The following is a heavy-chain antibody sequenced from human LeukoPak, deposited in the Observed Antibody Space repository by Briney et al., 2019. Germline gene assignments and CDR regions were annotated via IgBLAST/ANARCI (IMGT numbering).Heavy chain of an antibody. CDR1: GGSISSSNW. V-gene: IGHV4-4*02. CDR3: ARGWYRPKRPGINPSYGMDV. D-gene: IGHD6-13*01. J-gene: IGHJ6*02. Sequence: SGTLSLTCTVSGGSISSSNWWSWVRQPPGKGLEWIGEIYHSGSTNYNPSLKSRVTISVDKSKNQFSLKLSSVTAADTAVYYCARGWYRPKRPGINPSYGMDVWGQGTTVTASS. CDR2: IYHSGST.